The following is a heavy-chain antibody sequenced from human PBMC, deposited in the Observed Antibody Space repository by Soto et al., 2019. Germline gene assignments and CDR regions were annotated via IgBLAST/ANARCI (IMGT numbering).Heavy chain of an antibody. CDR3: ASMGYHYGSGSYPLDY. D-gene: IGHD3-10*01. CDR1: GGSISSYY. Sequence: QVQLQESGPGLVKPSETLSLTCTVSGGSISSYYWTWIRQPPGKGLEWIGFIYNSGSTHYNPSLRSRDTISVXTXKXXFSLKLRSVTAADTAVYYCASMGYHYGSGSYPLDYWGQGTLVTVSS. V-gene: IGHV4-4*08. J-gene: IGHJ4*02. CDR2: IYNSGST.